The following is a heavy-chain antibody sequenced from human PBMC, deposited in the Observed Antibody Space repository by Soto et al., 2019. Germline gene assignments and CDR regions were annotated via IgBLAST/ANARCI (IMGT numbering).Heavy chain of an antibody. D-gene: IGHD2-21*01. J-gene: IGHJ6*02. CDR3: AGIGEDVYYGMDV. Sequence: SETLSLTCSVSGGSMRSYYWNWLRQPAGTGLEWIGRIYSRGDTNYNPSVKSRVTMSVDTSKNEFSLRLNSVTAADTAVYYCAGIGEDVYYGMDVWGQGTTVTVS. CDR1: GGSMRSYY. CDR2: IYSRGDT. V-gene: IGHV4-4*07.